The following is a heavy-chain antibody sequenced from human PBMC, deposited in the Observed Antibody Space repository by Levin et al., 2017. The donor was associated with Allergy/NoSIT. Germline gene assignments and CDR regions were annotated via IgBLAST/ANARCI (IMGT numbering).Heavy chain of an antibody. CDR3: ARRGPRQWFGELLSRWFDP. CDR1: GGSFSGYY. Sequence: SQTLSLTCAVYGGSFSGYYWSWIRQPPGKGLEWIGEINHSGSTNYNPSLKSRVTISVDTSKNQFSLKLSSVTAADTAVYYCARRGPRQWFGELLSRWFDPWGQGTLVTVSS. J-gene: IGHJ5*02. D-gene: IGHD3-10*01. V-gene: IGHV4-34*01. CDR2: INHSGST.